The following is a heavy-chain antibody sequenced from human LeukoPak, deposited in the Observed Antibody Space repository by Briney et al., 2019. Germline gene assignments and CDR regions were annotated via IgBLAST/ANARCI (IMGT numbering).Heavy chain of an antibody. CDR2: ISGSGGNT. Sequence: GGSLRLSCAASGFTFNGYAMSWVRQAPGKGLEWVSTISGSGGNTYYADSVKGRFTISRDNSKNTLSLQMNSLRAEDTAVYYCAERGYGGNSISSNWFDPWSQGTLVTVSS. V-gene: IGHV3-23*01. J-gene: IGHJ5*02. CDR3: AERGYGGNSISSNWFDP. D-gene: IGHD4-23*01. CDR1: GFTFNGYA.